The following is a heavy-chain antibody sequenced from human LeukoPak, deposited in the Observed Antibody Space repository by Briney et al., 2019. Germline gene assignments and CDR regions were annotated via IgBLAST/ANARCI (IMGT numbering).Heavy chain of an antibody. V-gene: IGHV4-59*01. CDR3: ARERSSSFLDY. Sequence: SETLSLTCTVSGDSISSYYWSWIRQPPGKGLEWIGYIYYRGSTNYNPSLKSRVTISVDTSKNQFSLKLSSVTAADTAVYYCARERSSSFLDYWGQGTLVTVSS. D-gene: IGHD6-6*01. CDR2: IYYRGST. J-gene: IGHJ4*02. CDR1: GDSISSYY.